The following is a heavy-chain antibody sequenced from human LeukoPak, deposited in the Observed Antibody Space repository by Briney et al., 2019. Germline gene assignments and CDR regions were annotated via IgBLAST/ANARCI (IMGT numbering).Heavy chain of an antibody. Sequence: HPGGSLRLSCAASGFTFSSYWMSWVRQAPGKGLEWVANIQQDGSEKHYVDSVKGRFTISRDNAKNTLYLQMNSLRAEDTAVYYCARVLVRGSGWYEGSRWFDYWGQGTLVTVSS. V-gene: IGHV3-7*01. CDR2: IQQDGSEK. J-gene: IGHJ4*02. D-gene: IGHD6-19*01. CDR1: GFTFSSYW. CDR3: ARVLVRGSGWYEGSRWFDY.